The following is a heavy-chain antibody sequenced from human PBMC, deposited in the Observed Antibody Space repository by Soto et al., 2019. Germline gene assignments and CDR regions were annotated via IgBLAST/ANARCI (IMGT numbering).Heavy chain of an antibody. V-gene: IGHV1-69*13. CDR3: ASTRGYYYDSSGMYYFDY. CDR2: IIPIFGTA. D-gene: IGHD3-22*01. J-gene: IGHJ4*02. CDR1: GGTFSSYA. Sequence: ASVKVSCKASGGTFSSYAISWVRQAPGQGLEWMGGIIPIFGTANYAQKFQGRVTITADESTSTACMELSSLRSEDTAVYYCASTRGYYYDSSGMYYFDYWGQGTLVTVSS.